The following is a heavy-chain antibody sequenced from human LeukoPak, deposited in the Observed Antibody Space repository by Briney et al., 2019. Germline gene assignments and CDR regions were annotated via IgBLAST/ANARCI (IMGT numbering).Heavy chain of an antibody. CDR2: IKQGGSGR. D-gene: IGHD1-1*01. CDR1: GFMFRNYW. V-gene: IGHV3-7*01. CDR3: ARDNDYHMDV. Sequence: GGSLRLSCVTSGFMFRNYWMTWVRQAPGKGLEWVATIKQGGSGRNYVDSVKGRFIISRDSAKKSLYLQMNSLRAEDTAVYYCARDNDYHMDVWGKGTTVIVSS. J-gene: IGHJ6*03.